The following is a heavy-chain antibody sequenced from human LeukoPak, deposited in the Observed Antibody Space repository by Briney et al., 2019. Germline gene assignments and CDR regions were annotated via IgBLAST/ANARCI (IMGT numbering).Heavy chain of an antibody. Sequence: SETLSLTCTVSGGSVSSSSYYWGWIRQPPGKGLEWIGSMYYTGSTYYNPSLKSRVTISVDTSKNQFSLKLSCVTAADTAVYYCARHVGYYDTTGNFRDYWGQGTLVTVSS. CDR2: MYYTGST. V-gene: IGHV4-39*01. J-gene: IGHJ4*02. D-gene: IGHD3-22*01. CDR1: GGSVSSSSYY. CDR3: ARHVGYYDTTGNFRDY.